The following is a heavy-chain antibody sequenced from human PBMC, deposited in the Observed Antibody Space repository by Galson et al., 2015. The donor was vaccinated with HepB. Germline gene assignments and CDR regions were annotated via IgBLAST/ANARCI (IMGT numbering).Heavy chain of an antibody. J-gene: IGHJ4*02. CDR3: ARGDCSGPICYIKS. Sequence: SLRLSCAASGFFFDDNPMHWVRQTPGRGLEWVSGICWNGDNNAYADSVKGRFTISRDNAEKSLSLQMKNLGPEDTAMYYCARGDCSGPICYIKSWGQGILVTVSP. CDR2: ICWNGDNN. D-gene: IGHD2-15*01. V-gene: IGHV3-9*01. CDR1: GFFFDDNP.